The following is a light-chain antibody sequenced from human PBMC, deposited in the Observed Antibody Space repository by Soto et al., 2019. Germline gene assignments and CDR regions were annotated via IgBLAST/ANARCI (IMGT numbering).Light chain of an antibody. CDR3: QQYGSSPRT. J-gene: IGKJ4*01. CDR2: DAF. Sequence: TQSPCTLSLSLLDTSTLSCGASQSVSNRYLAWYQQKTGQPPRLLMYDAFTRAADIPDRFSGSGSETDFTLTITRLDPEDFAVYYCQQYGSSPRTFGGGTKVDIK. CDR1: QSVSNRY. V-gene: IGKV3-20*01.